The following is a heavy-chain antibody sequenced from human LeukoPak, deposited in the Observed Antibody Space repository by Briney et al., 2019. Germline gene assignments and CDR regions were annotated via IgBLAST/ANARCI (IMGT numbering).Heavy chain of an antibody. CDR2: ISGSSGGGST. CDR1: GFTFSSYA. CDR3: TKGRDIAAQYYFHY. Sequence: GGSLRLSCAASGFTFSSYAMSWVRRAPGKGLEWVSIISGSSGGGSTYYADSVKGRFTISRDNSKNTLYLQMNSLRAEDTAIYYCTKGRDIAAQYYFHYWGQGTLVTVSS. D-gene: IGHD6-6*01. V-gene: IGHV3-23*01. J-gene: IGHJ4*02.